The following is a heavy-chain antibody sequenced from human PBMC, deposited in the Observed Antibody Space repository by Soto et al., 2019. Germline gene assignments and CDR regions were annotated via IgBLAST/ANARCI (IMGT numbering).Heavy chain of an antibody. D-gene: IGHD2-8*02. CDR1: GDSVSRGDSY. CDR3: ARGRDNNKVWW. V-gene: IGHV4-61*08. Sequence: QVQLQESGPGLVKPSETLSLTCTVSGDSVSRGDSYWSWIRQPPGKGLEWIGYICCRGRTEYNPSLMSRVFISGDPSKNQLSLKLSTVTAADTAVYFCARGRDNNKVWWWGQGTLVTVSS. J-gene: IGHJ4*02. CDR2: ICCRGRT.